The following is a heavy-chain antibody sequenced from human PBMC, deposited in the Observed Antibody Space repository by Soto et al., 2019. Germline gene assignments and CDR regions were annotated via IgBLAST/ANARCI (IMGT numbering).Heavy chain of an antibody. D-gene: IGHD3-9*01. CDR3: ARARYFDWSTYYFDY. Sequence: SSETLSLTCTVSGGSVSSGSYYWSWIRQPPGKGLEWIGYIYYSGSTNYNPSLKSRVTISVDTSKNQFSLKLSSVTAADTAVYYCARARYFDWSTYYFDYWGQGTLVTVSS. J-gene: IGHJ4*02. V-gene: IGHV4-61*01. CDR1: GGSVSSGSYY. CDR2: IYYSGST.